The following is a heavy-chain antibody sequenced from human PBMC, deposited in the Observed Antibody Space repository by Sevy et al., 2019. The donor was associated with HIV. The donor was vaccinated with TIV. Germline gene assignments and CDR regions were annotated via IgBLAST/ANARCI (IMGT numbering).Heavy chain of an antibody. D-gene: IGHD4-17*01. Sequence: GGSLRLSCAASGFTFNLYIMNYVRQVPGRGLEWVSCISSTSSYIFYGASVKGRFTISRDNTKNSLYLQMNSLRAEDTAVYYCARGAGDPVGALDIWGQGTMVTVSS. V-gene: IGHV3-21*01. CDR3: ARGAGDPVGALDI. CDR1: GFTFNLYI. J-gene: IGHJ3*02. CDR2: ISSTSSYI.